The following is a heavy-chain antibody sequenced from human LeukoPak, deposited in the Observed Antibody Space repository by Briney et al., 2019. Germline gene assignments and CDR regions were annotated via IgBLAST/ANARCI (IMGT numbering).Heavy chain of an antibody. V-gene: IGHV6-1*01. CDR3: TRGKYSGFDI. D-gene: IGHD2-21*01. Sequence: PSQTLSLTCAISGDSVITNNVAWNWIRPSPSRGLGWQGRTYVRSKWYNECAVSVKSRITTSPDTSRNHFSLQLNSVIPEDTAVYYCTRGKYSGFDIWGQGTMVTVPS. CDR2: TYVRSKWYN. CDR1: GDSVITNNVA. J-gene: IGHJ3*02.